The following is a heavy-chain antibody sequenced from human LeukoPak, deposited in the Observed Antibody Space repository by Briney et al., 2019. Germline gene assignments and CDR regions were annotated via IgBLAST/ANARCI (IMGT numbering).Heavy chain of an antibody. CDR3: AIFDYGDYFYFDY. V-gene: IGHV4-59*08. D-gene: IGHD4-17*01. J-gene: IGHJ4*02. CDR1: GGSITSYY. CDR2: IYYSGSS. Sequence: SETLSLACSVSGGSITSYYWSWIRQSPGKGLEWIGYIYYSGSSSYSPSLKRRVTISMDTSKNQFSLKMISVTAADSAVYYCAIFDYGDYFYFDYWGQGTLVTVSS.